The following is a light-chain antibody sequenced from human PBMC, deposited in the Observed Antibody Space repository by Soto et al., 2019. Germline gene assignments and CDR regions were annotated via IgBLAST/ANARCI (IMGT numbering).Light chain of an antibody. CDR1: QSVSSS. J-gene: IGKJ5*01. CDR3: QQRSNWPAIT. Sequence: EIVLTQSPATLSLSPGERATLSCRASQSVSSSLAWYQQKPGQAPRLLIYDASNRAPGIPARFSGSGSGTDFTLTISSLEPEDFAVYYCQQRSNWPAITFGQGTRLEIK. V-gene: IGKV3-11*01. CDR2: DAS.